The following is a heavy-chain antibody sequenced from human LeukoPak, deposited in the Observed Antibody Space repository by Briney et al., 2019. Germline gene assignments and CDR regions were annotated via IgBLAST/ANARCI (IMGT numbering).Heavy chain of an antibody. D-gene: IGHD6-19*01. V-gene: IGHV4-39*01. Sequence: SETLSLTCTVSGGSISSSSYYWGWIRQPPGKGLEWIGTIYYSGSTYYNPSLKSRVTISVDTSKNQFSLKLSSVTAADTAVYYCTRVVPMYSSDWYDDYWGQGTLVTVSS. CDR3: TRVVPMYSSDWYDDY. J-gene: IGHJ4*02. CDR2: IYYSGST. CDR1: GGSISSSSYY.